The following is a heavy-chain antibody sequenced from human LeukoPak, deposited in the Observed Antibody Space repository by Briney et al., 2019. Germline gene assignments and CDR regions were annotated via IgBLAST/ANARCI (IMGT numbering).Heavy chain of an antibody. CDR1: GYTFTSYY. CDR2: INPSGGST. D-gene: IGHD6-19*01. Sequence: ASVTVSCKASGYTFTSYYMHWVRQAPGQGLEWMGIINPSGGSTSYAQKFQGRVTMTRDTSTSTVYMELSSLRSEDTAVYYCARVMAGAYYYYGMDVWGQGTTVTVSS. V-gene: IGHV1-46*01. J-gene: IGHJ6*02. CDR3: ARVMAGAYYYYGMDV.